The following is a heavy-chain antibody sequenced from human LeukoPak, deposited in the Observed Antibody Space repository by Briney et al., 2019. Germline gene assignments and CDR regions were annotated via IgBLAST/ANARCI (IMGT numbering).Heavy chain of an antibody. CDR2: IIPIFGTA. J-gene: IGHJ5*02. V-gene: IGHV1-69*13. CDR1: GGTFSSYA. D-gene: IGHD2-2*02. Sequence: SVKVSCKASGGTFSSYAISWVRQAPGQGLEWMGGIIPIFGTANYAQKFQGRVTITADESTSTAYMELSSLRSEDTAVYYCARDRPGRYCSTTSCYSASPFDPWGQGTLVTVSS. CDR3: ARDRPGRYCSTTSCYSASPFDP.